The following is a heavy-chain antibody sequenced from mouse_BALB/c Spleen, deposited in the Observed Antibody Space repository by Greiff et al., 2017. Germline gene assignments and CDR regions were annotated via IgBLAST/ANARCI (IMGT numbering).Heavy chain of an antibody. D-gene: IGHD2-4*01. J-gene: IGHJ3*01. Sequence: EVQLQQSGPGLVKPSQSLSLTCSVTGYSITSGYYWNWIRQFPGNKLEWMGYISYDGSNNYNPSLKNRISITRDTSKNQFFLKLNSVTTEDTATYYCASERGYDYDVPAWFAYWGQGTLVTVSA. V-gene: IGHV3-6*02. CDR2: ISYDGSN. CDR3: ASERGYDYDVPAWFAY. CDR1: GYSITSGYY.